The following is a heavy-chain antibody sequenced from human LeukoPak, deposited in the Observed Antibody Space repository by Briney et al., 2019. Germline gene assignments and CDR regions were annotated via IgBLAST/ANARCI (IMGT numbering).Heavy chain of an antibody. V-gene: IGHV3-7*04. CDR2: MNNIGAEI. CDR1: KFTFSDYY. Sequence: VGSLRLSCAVSKFTFSDYYMTWVRAAPGKGPERGAYMNNIGAEIKNLDSVRGGFTISRDNAKNSLYLWMTSLTADDTAVYYGARGTYYYEFWGQGTLVTVSS. D-gene: IGHD3/OR15-3a*01. CDR3: ARGTYYYEF. J-gene: IGHJ4*02.